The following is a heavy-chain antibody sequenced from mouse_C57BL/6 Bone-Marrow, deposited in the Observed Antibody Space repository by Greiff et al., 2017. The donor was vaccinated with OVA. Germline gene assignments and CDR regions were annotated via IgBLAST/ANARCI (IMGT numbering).Heavy chain of an antibody. CDR1: GFSLPSYG. CDR3: AKNIPYLYAMDY. CDR2: IWRGGST. V-gene: IGHV2-5*01. J-gene: IGHJ4*01. D-gene: IGHD2-10*01. Sequence: VKLMESGPGLVQPSQSLSITCTVSGFSLPSYGVHWVRQSPGKGLEWLGVIWRGGSTDYNAAFMSRLSITKDNSKSQVFFKMNSLQADDTAIYHSAKNIPYLYAMDYWGQGTSVTVSS.